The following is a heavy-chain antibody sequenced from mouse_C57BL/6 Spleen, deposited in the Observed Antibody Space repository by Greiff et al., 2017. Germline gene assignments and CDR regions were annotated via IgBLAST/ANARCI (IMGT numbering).Heavy chain of an antibody. V-gene: IGHV5-17*01. Sequence: VQGVESGGGLVKPGGSLKLSCAASGFTFSDYGMHWVRQAPEKGLEWVAYISSGSSTIYYADTVKGRFTISRDNAKNTLFLQMTSLRSEDTAMYYCARTLDYYGSSLFDYWGQGTTLTVSS. CDR1: GFTFSDYG. CDR3: ARTLDYYGSSLFDY. D-gene: IGHD1-1*01. J-gene: IGHJ2*01. CDR2: ISSGSSTI.